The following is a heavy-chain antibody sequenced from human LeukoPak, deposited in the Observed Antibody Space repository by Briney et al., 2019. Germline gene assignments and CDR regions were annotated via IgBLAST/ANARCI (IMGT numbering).Heavy chain of an antibody. CDR3: ASSPDYGGNSVYAFDI. D-gene: IGHD4-17*01. CDR2: IIPILGIA. Sequence: SVKVSCKASGGTFSSYAISWVRQAPGQGLEWMGRIIPILGIANYAQKFQGRVTITADKSTSTAYMELSSLGSEDTAVYYCASSPDYGGNSVYAFDIWGQGTMVTVSS. V-gene: IGHV1-69*04. CDR1: GGTFSSYA. J-gene: IGHJ3*02.